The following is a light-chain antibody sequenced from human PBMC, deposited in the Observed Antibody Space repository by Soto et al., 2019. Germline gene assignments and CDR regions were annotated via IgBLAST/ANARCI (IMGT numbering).Light chain of an antibody. V-gene: IGKV3D-15*01. CDR2: DAA. Sequence: IAMTQSSASLFVFPGERATLSCRARQSVSSNLAWYQHKPGQAPSLLIYDAATRSTGIPDRCIGGGAWTKDSPTIIRRVQPEDSVFYYHQQSNISPRTFGQGTKV. CDR1: QSVSSN. CDR3: QQSNISPRT. J-gene: IGKJ1*01.